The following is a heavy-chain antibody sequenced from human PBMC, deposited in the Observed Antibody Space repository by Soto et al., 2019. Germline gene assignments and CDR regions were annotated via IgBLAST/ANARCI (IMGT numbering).Heavy chain of an antibody. CDR3: ARDHPAGLYSGSYPSWFDP. D-gene: IGHD1-26*01. V-gene: IGHV3-7*05. CDR1: GFTFSSYW. Sequence: EVQLVESGGGLVQPGGSLRLSCAASGFTFSSYWMSWVRQAPGKGLEWVANIKQDGSEKYYVDSVKGRFTISRDNAKNSLYLQMNSLRAEDTAVYYCARDHPAGLYSGSYPSWFDPWGQGTLVTVSS. J-gene: IGHJ5*02. CDR2: IKQDGSEK.